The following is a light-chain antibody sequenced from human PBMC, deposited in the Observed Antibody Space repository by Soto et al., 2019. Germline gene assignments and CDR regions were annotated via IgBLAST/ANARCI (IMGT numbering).Light chain of an antibody. J-gene: IGKJ1*01. Sequence: EIVMTQSPGTLSVSPGEEATLSCRASQSVSTNLAWYQQKPDQAPRLLIYGASTTATGMPARFSGSGSGTAFTLTISSRQSEDFAVYYCQQYYTWPRTFGQGTRVEIK. CDR3: QQYYTWPRT. CDR1: QSVSTN. V-gene: IGKV3-15*01. CDR2: GAS.